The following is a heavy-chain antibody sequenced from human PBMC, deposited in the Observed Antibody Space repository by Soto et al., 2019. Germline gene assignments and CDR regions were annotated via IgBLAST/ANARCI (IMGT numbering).Heavy chain of an antibody. CDR1: GYTFTSYD. Sequence: ASVKVSCKASGYTFTSYDINWVRQATGQGLEWMGWMNPNSGNTGYAQKFQGRVTMTRNTSISTAYMELSSLRSEDTAVYYCASRSMLHPELDYWGQGTLVTVSS. CDR2: MNPNSGNT. J-gene: IGHJ4*02. V-gene: IGHV1-8*01. CDR3: ASRSMLHPELDY. D-gene: IGHD2-8*01.